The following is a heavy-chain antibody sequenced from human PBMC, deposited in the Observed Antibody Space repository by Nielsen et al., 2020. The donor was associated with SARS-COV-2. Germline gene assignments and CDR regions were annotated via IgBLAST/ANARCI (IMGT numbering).Heavy chain of an antibody. V-gene: IGHV4-59*01. D-gene: IGHD2-2*01. CDR1: GGSISSYY. Sequence: GSLRLSCTVSGGSISSYYWSWIRQPPGKGLEWIGYIYYSGSTNYNPSLKSRVTISVDTSKNQFSLKLSSVTAADTAVYYCARAAYCSSTSCCRYYYYYMDVWGKGTTVTVSS. CDR2: IYYSGST. J-gene: IGHJ6*03. CDR3: ARAAYCSSTSCCRYYYYYMDV.